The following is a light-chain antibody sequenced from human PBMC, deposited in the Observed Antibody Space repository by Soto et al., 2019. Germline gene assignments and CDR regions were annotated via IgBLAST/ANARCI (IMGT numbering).Light chain of an antibody. J-gene: IGKJ1*01. Sequence: DIQMPQSPSTLSASVGDRVPITCRASQSISSWLAWYQQKPGKAPKLLIYDASSLESGVPSRFSGSGSGTEFTLTISSLQPEDSATYYCHQYYNRPPWTVGQGTKVDI. CDR2: DAS. CDR1: QSISSW. CDR3: HQYYNRPPWT. V-gene: IGKV1-5*01.